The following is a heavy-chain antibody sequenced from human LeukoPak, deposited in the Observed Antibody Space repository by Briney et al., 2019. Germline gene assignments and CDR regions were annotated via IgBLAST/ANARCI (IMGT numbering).Heavy chain of an antibody. Sequence: GGSLRLSCEASGFSFDSYAMSWVRQAPGKGLEWVSAISGSGLSTYYADSVKGRFTISRDNSKNTLYLQMNSLRAEDTAVYYCAKGRYDILTVYYGLIDYWGQGTLVTVSS. CDR3: AKGRYDILTVYYGLIDY. CDR2: ISGSGLST. J-gene: IGHJ4*02. D-gene: IGHD3-9*01. V-gene: IGHV3-23*01. CDR1: GFSFDSYA.